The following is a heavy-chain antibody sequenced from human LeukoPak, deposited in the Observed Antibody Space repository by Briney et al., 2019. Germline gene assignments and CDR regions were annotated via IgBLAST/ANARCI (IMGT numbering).Heavy chain of an antibody. J-gene: IGHJ3*02. Sequence: GGSLRLSCAASGFTFSSYSMNWVRQAPGKGLEWVSSISSSSSYIYYADSVKGRFTISRDNAKNSLYLQMNSLRAEDTAVYYCARGRQPDDAFHIWGQGTMVTVSS. CDR3: ARGRQPDDAFHI. CDR2: ISSSSSYI. V-gene: IGHV3-21*01. CDR1: GFTFSSYS.